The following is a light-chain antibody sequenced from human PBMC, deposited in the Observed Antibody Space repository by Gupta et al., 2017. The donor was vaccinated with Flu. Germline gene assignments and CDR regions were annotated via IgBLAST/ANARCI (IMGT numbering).Light chain of an antibody. Sequence: QSVLTQPPSVSGTPGQRVTISCSGGRSNIGSNPVNWYQQFPGRAPRLLIYDNYERPSGVPDRFSGSKSGTSASLAISGLQSEDEADYYCASWDDSLNWVFGGGSKLTVL. CDR3: ASWDDSLNWV. CDR1: RSNIGSNP. CDR2: DNY. J-gene: IGLJ2*01. V-gene: IGLV1-44*01.